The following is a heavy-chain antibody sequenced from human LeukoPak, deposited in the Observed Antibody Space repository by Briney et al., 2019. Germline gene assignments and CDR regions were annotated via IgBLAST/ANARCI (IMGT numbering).Heavy chain of an antibody. D-gene: IGHD2-2*01. CDR1: GGSFSGYY. V-gene: IGHV4-34*01. CDR3: ARLRKSTPRAQGYYYYMDV. CDR2: INHSGST. J-gene: IGHJ6*03. Sequence: PSETLSLTCAVYGGSFSGYYWSWIRQPPGKGLEWIGEINHSGSTNYNPSLKSRVTISVDTSKNQFSLRLSSVTAADTAVYYCARLRKSTPRAQGYYYYMDVWGKGTTVTVSS.